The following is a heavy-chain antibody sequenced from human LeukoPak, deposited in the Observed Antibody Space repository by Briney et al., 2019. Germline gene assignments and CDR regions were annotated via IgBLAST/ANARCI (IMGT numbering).Heavy chain of an antibody. CDR2: VRDDESIT. J-gene: IGHJ4*02. CDR1: GLTFSRDW. D-gene: IGHD5/OR15-5a*01. Sequence: GESLTLSCAVSGLTFSRDWMHWVRQAAAKGLVWVSRVRDDESITTYADSVQAQFTITRDNAKSTVFLQMNSLRVEDTAVYFCVRRYYEYNVYDRHFDFWGQGILVTVSS. CDR3: VRRYYEYNVYDRHFDF. V-gene: IGHV3-74*03.